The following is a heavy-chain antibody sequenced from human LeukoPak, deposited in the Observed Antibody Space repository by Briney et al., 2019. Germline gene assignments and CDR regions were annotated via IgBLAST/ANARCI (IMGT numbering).Heavy chain of an antibody. J-gene: IGHJ4*02. CDR3: ARDDGSGSYSN. CDR1: GYRFTEFW. V-gene: IGHV5-51*01. Sequence: GESLKISCKASGYRFTEFWIAWVRRTPGKGLEWMGIIYPGDSDTRYSSSFQGQVTISADKSISTAYLQWSSLKASDTAMYYCARDDGSGSYSNWGQGTLVTVSS. D-gene: IGHD3-10*01. CDR2: IYPGDSDT.